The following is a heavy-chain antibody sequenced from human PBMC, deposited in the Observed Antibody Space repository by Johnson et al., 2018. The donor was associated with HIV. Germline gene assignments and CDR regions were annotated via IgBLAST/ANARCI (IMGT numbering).Heavy chain of an antibody. D-gene: IGHD3-10*01. CDR2: ISYDGSNK. V-gene: IGHV3-30-3*01. CDR3: ARLEDRGRGAFDI. Sequence: QVQLVESGGGVVQPGRSLRLSCAASGFTFSSYAMHWVRKAPGKGLEWVAVISYDGSNKYYADSVKGRFTISRDNSKNTLYLQMNSLRAEDTAVYYCARLEDRGRGAFDIWGQGTLVTVSS. J-gene: IGHJ3*02. CDR1: GFTFSSYA.